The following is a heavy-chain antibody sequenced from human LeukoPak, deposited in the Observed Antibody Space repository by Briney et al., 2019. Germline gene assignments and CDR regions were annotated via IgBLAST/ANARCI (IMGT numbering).Heavy chain of an antibody. CDR3: ARTTGYSSSWPFDC. CDR1: GFTVSSNY. J-gene: IGHJ4*02. V-gene: IGHV3-53*01. CDR2: IYSGGST. Sequence: GGSLRLSCAASGFTVSSNYMSWVRQAPGKGLEWVSVIYSGGSTYYADSVKGRFTISRDNSKNTLYLQMNSLRAEDTAVYYCARTTGYSSSWPFDCWGQGTLVTVSS. D-gene: IGHD6-13*01.